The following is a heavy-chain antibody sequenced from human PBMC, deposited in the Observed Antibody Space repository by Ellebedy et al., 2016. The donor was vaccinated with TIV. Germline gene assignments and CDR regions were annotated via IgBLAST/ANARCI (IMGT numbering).Heavy chain of an antibody. CDR3: ASIDYYDSSGYYRY. D-gene: IGHD3-22*01. Sequence: MPSETLSLTFTVSGGSISSYYWSWIRQPPGKGLEWIGYIYYSGSTNYNPSLKSRVTISVDTSKNQFSLKLSSVTAADTAVYYCASIDYYDSSGYYRYWGQGTLVTVSS. J-gene: IGHJ4*02. CDR2: IYYSGST. V-gene: IGHV4-59*08. CDR1: GGSISSYY.